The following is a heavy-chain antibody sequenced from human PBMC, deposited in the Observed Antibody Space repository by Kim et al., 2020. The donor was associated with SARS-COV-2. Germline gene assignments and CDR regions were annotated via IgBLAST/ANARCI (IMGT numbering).Heavy chain of an antibody. CDR3: ARFPTSRYGGNPGFDY. V-gene: IGHV3-23*01. CDR2: ISGSAIST. J-gene: IGHJ4*02. Sequence: LSLTCAASGFTFSNYAMSWVRQAPGKGLEWVSAISGSAISTYYADSVKGRFTISRDNSKNTLYLEMNSLRAEDTAVYFCARFPTSRYGGNPGFDYWGQGTLVTVSS. D-gene: IGHD4-17*01. CDR1: GFTFSNYA.